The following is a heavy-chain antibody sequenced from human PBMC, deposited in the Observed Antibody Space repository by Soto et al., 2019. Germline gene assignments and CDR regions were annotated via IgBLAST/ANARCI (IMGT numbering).Heavy chain of an antibody. V-gene: IGHV1-2*04. J-gene: IGHJ4*02. CDR1: GYTCTGYY. D-gene: IGHD1-26*01. Sequence: GASVKVSCKASGYTCTGYYMHWVLQAPGQGLEWMGWINPNSGGTNYAQKFQGWVTMTRDTSISTAYMELSRLRSDDTAVYYCARGIKWELLFDYWGQGTLVTVS. CDR2: INPNSGGT. CDR3: ARGIKWELLFDY.